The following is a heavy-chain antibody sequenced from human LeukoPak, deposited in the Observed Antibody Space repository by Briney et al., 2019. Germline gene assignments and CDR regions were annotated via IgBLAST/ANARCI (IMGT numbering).Heavy chain of an antibody. D-gene: IGHD3-22*01. CDR2: ISDSGST. CDR3: ARETFYFDSSGSIRGGYFDS. J-gene: IGHJ4*02. Sequence: KASETLSLTCSVSGYSISTAYYWGWLRQSPGKGLEWIGSISDSGSTFSNPSLKGRVSISVDTSKNQFSLKLSSVNAADTAVFYCARETFYFDSSGSIRGGYFDSWGQGTLVTVSS. CDR1: GYSISTAYY. V-gene: IGHV4-38-2*02.